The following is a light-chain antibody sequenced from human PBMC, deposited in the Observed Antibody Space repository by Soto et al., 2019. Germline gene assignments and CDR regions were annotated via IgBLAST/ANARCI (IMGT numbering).Light chain of an antibody. CDR1: QSVSSSY. CDR2: GAS. CDR3: QQYGSSSWT. J-gene: IGKJ1*01. V-gene: IGKV3-20*01. Sequence: EIVMTQSPVTLSVSPGERATLSCRVSQSVSSSYLAWYQQKPGQAPRLLIYGASSRATGIPDRFSGSGSGTDFTLTISRLEPEDFAVYYCQQYGSSSWTFGQGTKVDIK.